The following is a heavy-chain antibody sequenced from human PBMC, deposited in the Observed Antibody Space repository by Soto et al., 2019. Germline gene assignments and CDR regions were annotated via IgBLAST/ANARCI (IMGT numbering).Heavy chain of an antibody. CDR2: SHYSGST. CDR1: GGSLSSGDYY. CDR3: ARDMFWSGYYMDY. J-gene: IGHJ4*02. D-gene: IGHD3-3*01. V-gene: IGHV4-30-4*01. Sequence: SETLSLTCIVSGGSLSSGDYYWTWIRQPPGRGLEWIGYSHYSGSTYYNPSLKSRVTISLDTPKSQFSLKLSSVSAADTAVYYCARDMFWSGYYMDYWGRGALVTVSS.